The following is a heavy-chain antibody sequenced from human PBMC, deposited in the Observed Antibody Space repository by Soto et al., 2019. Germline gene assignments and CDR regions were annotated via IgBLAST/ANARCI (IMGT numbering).Heavy chain of an antibody. J-gene: IGHJ6*02. D-gene: IGHD6-13*01. CDR3: ARGSSSWYYYYGMDV. CDR1: GGTFSSYA. V-gene: IGHV1-69*13. Sequence: SVKVSCTASGGTFSSYAISWVRQAPGQGLEWMGGIIPIFGTANYAQKFQGRVTITADESTSTAYMELSSLRSEDTAVYYCARGSSSWYYYYGMDVWGQGTTVTVSS. CDR2: IIPIFGTA.